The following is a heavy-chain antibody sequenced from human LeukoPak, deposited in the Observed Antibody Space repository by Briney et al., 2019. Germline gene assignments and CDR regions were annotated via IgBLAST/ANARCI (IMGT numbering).Heavy chain of an antibody. CDR2: FFFGGST. J-gene: IGHJ4*02. D-gene: IGHD6-19*01. CDR1: GGSFSGYY. CDR3: ARRRYISGQIDY. Sequence: SETLSLTCAVHGGSFSGYYWSWIRQPPGKGLEWIGCFFFGGSTDYNPSLQSRVTISVDTSKNQLSLRVSSVTASDTAVYYCARRRYISGQIDYWGQGTLVTVS. V-gene: IGHV4-59*08.